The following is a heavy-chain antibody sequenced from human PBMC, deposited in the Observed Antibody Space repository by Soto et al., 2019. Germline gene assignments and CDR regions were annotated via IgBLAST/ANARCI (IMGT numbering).Heavy chain of an antibody. CDR3: AMVDVYVTPSPQHV. CDR2: INTYTGNT. Sequence: QVQLVQSGAEVKNPGASVKVSCKASGYTFTRYGIGWARQAPGQGLEWMGSINTYTGNTNYAQNVQGRVTLTTDTTTSTAYMELRSLGSKVTAIYYCAMVDVYVTPSPQHVRGQGTTVIVSS. D-gene: IGHD3-16*01. J-gene: IGHJ6*02. CDR1: GYTFTRYG. V-gene: IGHV1-18*01.